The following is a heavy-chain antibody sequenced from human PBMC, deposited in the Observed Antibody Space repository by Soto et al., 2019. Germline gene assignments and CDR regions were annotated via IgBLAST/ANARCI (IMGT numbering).Heavy chain of an antibody. CDR3: ARDGIGGTACRGFSDY. D-gene: IGHD1-7*01. CDR1: GSLFSGYG. CDR2: RWYDGSTK. J-gene: IGHJ4*02. Sequence: QEHLVESGGGVVQPGRSLRLSCAAPGSLFSGYGMHWVRQAPGKGLAWVAVRWYDGSTKYYADSVKGRFTISRDNSKNMLYLQMDSLRAEDTAVYYCARDGIGGTACRGFSDYWGQGTLVTVSS. V-gene: IGHV3-33*01.